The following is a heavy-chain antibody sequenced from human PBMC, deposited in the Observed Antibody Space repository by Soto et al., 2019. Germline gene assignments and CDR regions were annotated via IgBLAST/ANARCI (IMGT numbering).Heavy chain of an antibody. CDR3: ARLNMGSSWYGGD. CDR1: GGSISSYY. Sequence: SETLSLTCTVSGGSISSYYWSWIRQPPGKGLEWIGYIYYSGSTNYNPSLKSRVTISVDTSKNQFSLKLSSVTAADTAVYYCARLNMGSSWYGGDWGQGTLVTVSS. CDR2: IYYSGST. V-gene: IGHV4-59*08. J-gene: IGHJ4*02. D-gene: IGHD6-13*01.